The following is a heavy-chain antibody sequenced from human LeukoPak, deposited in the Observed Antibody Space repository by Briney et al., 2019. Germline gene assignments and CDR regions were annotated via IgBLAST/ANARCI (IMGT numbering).Heavy chain of an antibody. CDR1: GFTFDDYA. D-gene: IGHD5-18*01. CDR3: AKGYNYGIYYYYMDV. V-gene: IGHV3-9*03. Sequence: GRSLRLSCAASGFTFDDYAMHWVRQAPGKGLEWVSGISWNSGSIGYADSVKGRFTISRDNAKNSLYLQMNSLRAEDMALYYCAKGYNYGIYYYYMDVWGKGTTVTVSS. J-gene: IGHJ6*03. CDR2: ISWNSGSI.